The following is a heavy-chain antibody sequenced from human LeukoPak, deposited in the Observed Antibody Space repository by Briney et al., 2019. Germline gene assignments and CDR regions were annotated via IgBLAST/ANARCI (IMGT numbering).Heavy chain of an antibody. CDR3: ARQYGSGSSYTPVVDL. Sequence: SETLSLTCTVSGGSISSHYYWIWIRQPLGKGLEWIGSIYYSGSTYYNPSLKSRVTISVDTSKNQFSLKLNSLTAAETAVYYCARQYGSGSSYTPVVDLWGQGTLVTVSS. D-gene: IGHD3-10*01. J-gene: IGHJ4*02. V-gene: IGHV4-39*01. CDR1: GGSISSHYY. CDR2: IYYSGST.